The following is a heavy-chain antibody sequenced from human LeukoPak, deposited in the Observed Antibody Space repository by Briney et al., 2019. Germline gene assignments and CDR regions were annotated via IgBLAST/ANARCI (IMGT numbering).Heavy chain of an antibody. CDR2: INHSGST. V-gene: IGHV4-34*01. D-gene: IGHD3-22*01. CDR1: GGSFSGYY. Sequence: SETLSLTCAVYGGSFSGYYWSWIRQPPGKGLEWIGEINHSGSTNYNPSLKSRVTISVDTSKNQFSLKLSSVTAADTAVYYCARESPYYYDSPYYFDYWGQGTLVTVSS. CDR3: ARESPYYYDSPYYFDY. J-gene: IGHJ4*02.